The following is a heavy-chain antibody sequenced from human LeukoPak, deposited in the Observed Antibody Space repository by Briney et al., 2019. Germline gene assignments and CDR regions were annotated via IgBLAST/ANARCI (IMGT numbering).Heavy chain of an antibody. CDR3: AKDPFSYCSSTSCYYNGYSSSYDY. J-gene: IGHJ4*02. Sequence: PGGSLRLSCAASGFTFSSYSMNWVRQAPGKGLEWVSYISSSSSTIYYADSVKGRFTISRDNSKNTLYLQMNSLRAEDTAVYYCAKDPFSYCSSTSCYYNGYSSSYDYWGQGTLVTVSS. V-gene: IGHV3-48*01. D-gene: IGHD2-2*01. CDR1: GFTFSSYS. CDR2: ISSSSSTI.